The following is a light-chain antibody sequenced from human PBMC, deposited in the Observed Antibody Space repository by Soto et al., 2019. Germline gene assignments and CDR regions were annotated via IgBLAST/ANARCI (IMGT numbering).Light chain of an antibody. J-gene: IGLJ2*01. CDR2: EVI. V-gene: IGLV2-14*03. CDR1: SSDVAAYNF. CDR3: SAYTHANTGI. Sequence: QSALTQPASVSGSPGQAITISCTGKSSDVAAYNFVSWYQQHPGEVPKLMIYEVIKRPSGIYDRVSGSKSGNTASQTISGLQAEDEEDYSCSAYTHANTGIFGGGTKLNVL.